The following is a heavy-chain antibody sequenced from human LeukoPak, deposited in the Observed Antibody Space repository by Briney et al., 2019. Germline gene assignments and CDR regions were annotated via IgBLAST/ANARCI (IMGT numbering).Heavy chain of an antibody. J-gene: IGHJ6*01. Sequence: PGRSLRLSCVASGFPFSGYGMHWVRQAPGKGLEWLAVVSYDGRNKYYADSVKGRFTISRDNSKNTLYMQMNSLRAEDTAVYYCGKDYGYYSSYYYGMDVWGEGTGVSVSS. V-gene: IGHV3-30*18. CDR2: VSYDGRNK. D-gene: IGHD4-11*01. CDR3: GKDYGYYSSYYYGMDV. CDR1: GFPFSGYG.